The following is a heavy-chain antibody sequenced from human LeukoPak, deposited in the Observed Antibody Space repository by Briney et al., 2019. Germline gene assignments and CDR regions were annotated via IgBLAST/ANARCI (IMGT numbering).Heavy chain of an antibody. CDR3: ARENRTIPDSSGYYYVLFDF. CDR2: TFYRSKWFS. Sequence: SQTLSLTCAISGDNVSSNSAGWTWIRQSPSRGLEWLGRTFYRSKWFSYYAVSVKSRITINQDTSRNQFSLQLNSVTPEDTAVYYCARENRTIPDSSGYYYVLFDFWGQGTLVTVSS. D-gene: IGHD3-22*01. J-gene: IGHJ4*02. CDR1: GDNVSSNSAG. V-gene: IGHV6-1*01.